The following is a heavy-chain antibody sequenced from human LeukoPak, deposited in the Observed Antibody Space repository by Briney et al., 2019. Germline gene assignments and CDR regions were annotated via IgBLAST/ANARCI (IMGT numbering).Heavy chain of an antibody. Sequence: SETLSLTCTVSGASISSSSYYWGWIRQPPGKGLEWIGSIYYSGSTYYNPSLKSRVTISVDTSKNQFSLKLSSVTAADTAVYYCASLDVHYYDSSGYYNYWGQGTLVTVSS. V-gene: IGHV4-39*01. J-gene: IGHJ4*02. CDR1: GASISSSSYY. D-gene: IGHD3-22*01. CDR2: IYYSGST. CDR3: ASLDVHYYDSSGYYNY.